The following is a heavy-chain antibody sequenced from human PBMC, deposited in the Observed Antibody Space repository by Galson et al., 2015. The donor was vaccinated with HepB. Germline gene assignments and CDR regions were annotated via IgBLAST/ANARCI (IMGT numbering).Heavy chain of an antibody. Sequence: SLRLSCAGSGYTFNSAWMNWVRQAPGKGLEWVAHINQDGSSKYYVDSVKGRFTISRDNAKDSVYLQLDSLRAEDTAVYYCARRISLVRGIITKPDYYYGMDVWGQGTTVTVAS. CDR3: ARRISLVRGIITKPDYYYGMDV. V-gene: IGHV3-7*03. J-gene: IGHJ6*02. D-gene: IGHD3-10*01. CDR1: GYTFNSAW. CDR2: INQDGSSK.